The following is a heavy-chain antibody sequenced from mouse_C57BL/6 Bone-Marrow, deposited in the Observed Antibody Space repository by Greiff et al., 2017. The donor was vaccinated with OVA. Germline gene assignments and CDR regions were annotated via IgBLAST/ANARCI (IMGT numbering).Heavy chain of an antibody. J-gene: IGHJ3*01. Sequence: QVQLKQPGAELVMPGASVKLSCKASGYTFTSYWMHWVKQRPGQGLEWIGELDPSDSYTNSTQKFKGKSTLTVDKSSSTAYMQLSSLTSEDSAVYYCASSAYYRAWFAYWGQGTLVTVSA. CDR2: LDPSDSYT. V-gene: IGHV1-69*01. D-gene: IGHD2-12*01. CDR3: ASSAYYRAWFAY. CDR1: GYTFTSYW.